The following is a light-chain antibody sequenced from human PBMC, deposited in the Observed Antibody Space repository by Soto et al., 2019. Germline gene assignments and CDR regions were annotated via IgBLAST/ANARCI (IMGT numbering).Light chain of an antibody. J-gene: IGKJ1*01. CDR2: GAV. V-gene: IGKV3D-15*01. CDR1: QSVSGN. Sequence: VLTQSPATLSLSPGERATLSCRVSQSVSGNLAWYQQKPGQAPRLLIYGAVTRATGIPARFSGRGSGTEFTLTITSLQSEDFAVYFCQQYNGWLWTFGQGTKVDI. CDR3: QQYNGWLWT.